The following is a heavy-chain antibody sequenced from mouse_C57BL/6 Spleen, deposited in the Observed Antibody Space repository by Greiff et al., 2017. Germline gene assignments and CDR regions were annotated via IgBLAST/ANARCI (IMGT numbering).Heavy chain of an antibody. CDR3: ARWSNYYAMDY. D-gene: IGHD5-1*01. CDR1: GYTFTSYW. J-gene: IGHJ4*01. V-gene: IGHV1-53*01. Sequence: QVQLQQPGTELVKPGASVKLSCKASGYTFTSYWMHWVKQRPGQGLEWIGNINPRNGGTNYNEKFKSKATLTVDKSSSTAYMQLRSLTSEDSAVYACARWSNYYAMDYWGQGTSVTVSS. CDR2: INPRNGGT.